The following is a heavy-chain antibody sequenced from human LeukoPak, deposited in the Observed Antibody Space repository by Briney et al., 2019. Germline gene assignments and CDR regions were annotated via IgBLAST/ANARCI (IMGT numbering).Heavy chain of an antibody. Sequence: GGSLRLSCAASGFSLRNLGMHWVRQAPGRGLEWMAFISYEGSNKYYAESVKGRFSISRDNSKNTMYLQMNSLKTEDTGVYHCAKDVRFLEWSLDSWGQGTRVIVSS. CDR3: AKDVRFLEWSLDS. V-gene: IGHV3-30*18. CDR2: ISYEGSNK. J-gene: IGHJ4*02. D-gene: IGHD3-3*01. CDR1: GFSLRNLG.